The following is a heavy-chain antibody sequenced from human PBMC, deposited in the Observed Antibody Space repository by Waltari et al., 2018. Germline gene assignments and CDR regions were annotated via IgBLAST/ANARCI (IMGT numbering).Heavy chain of an antibody. CDR1: GSPFTNHA. CDR2: FTAYDGNT. V-gene: IGHV1-18*01. J-gene: IGHJ4*02. CDR3: ARHGAGDDY. D-gene: IGHD4-17*01. Sequence: QVHLVQSGTEVKRPGASVKVSCRAAGSPFTNHALHWFRQAPGQGLEWMGWFTAYDGNTNYAQKLQGRVTMTTDTHTSTAHMELRSLRSDDTAVYYCARHGAGDDYWGQGTLVTVSS.